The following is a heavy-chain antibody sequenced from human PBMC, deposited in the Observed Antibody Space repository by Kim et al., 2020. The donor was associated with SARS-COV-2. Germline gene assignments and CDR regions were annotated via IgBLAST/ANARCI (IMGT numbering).Heavy chain of an antibody. CDR1: GYTFTSYA. V-gene: IGHV1-3*01. Sequence: ASVKVSCKASGYTFTSYAMHWVRQAPGQRLEWMGWINAGNGNTKYSQKFQGRVTITMDTSASTAYMELSSLRSEDTAVYYCARRGIVGATTLDYWGQGTLVTVSS. CDR3: ARRGIVGATTLDY. D-gene: IGHD1-26*01. CDR2: INAGNGNT. J-gene: IGHJ4*02.